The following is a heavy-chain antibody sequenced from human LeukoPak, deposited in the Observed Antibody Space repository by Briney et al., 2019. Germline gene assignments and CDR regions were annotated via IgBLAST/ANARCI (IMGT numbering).Heavy chain of an antibody. V-gene: IGHV3-30*02. D-gene: IGHD3-3*01. Sequence: PGGSLRLSCAASGFTFNKHGMHWVRQAPGKGLEWFSFIRNDGNDKYYADSVKGRFTISRDNSKNTLYLQMNSLRAGDTALYYCVRDFEWSFDTWAQGTLVTVSS. J-gene: IGHJ4*02. CDR3: VRDFEWSFDT. CDR2: IRNDGNDK. CDR1: GFTFNKHG.